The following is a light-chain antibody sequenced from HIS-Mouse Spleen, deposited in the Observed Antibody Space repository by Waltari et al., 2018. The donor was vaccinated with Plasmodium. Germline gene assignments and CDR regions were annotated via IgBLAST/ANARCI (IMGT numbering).Light chain of an antibody. CDR1: SCPGSTRYY. V-gene: IGLV8-61*01. Sequence: QTVVTQEPSFSVSPGGTVTLTCGLSSCPGSTRYYPSWYQQTPGQAPRTLIYSTNTRSSGVPDRFSGSSLGNKAALTITGAQADDESDYYCVLYMGSGIWVFGGGTKLTVL. CDR2: STN. J-gene: IGLJ2*01. CDR3: VLYMGSGIWV.